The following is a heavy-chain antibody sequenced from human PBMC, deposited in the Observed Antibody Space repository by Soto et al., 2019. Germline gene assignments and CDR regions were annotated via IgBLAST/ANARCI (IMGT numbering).Heavy chain of an antibody. V-gene: IGHV3-43*01. CDR2: ITWDGDGT. CDR1: GFTFDEYT. Sequence: GGSLRLSCAASGFTFDEYTMHWVRQPPGKGLEWISLITWDGDGTYYADSVKGRFTISRDNSKNFRYFQMTSLRTEDTALYYCSIDAGMGPEVTGDTSCDYWGQGTLVTVSS. J-gene: IGHJ4*02. CDR3: SIDAGMGPEVTGDTSCDY. D-gene: IGHD7-27*01.